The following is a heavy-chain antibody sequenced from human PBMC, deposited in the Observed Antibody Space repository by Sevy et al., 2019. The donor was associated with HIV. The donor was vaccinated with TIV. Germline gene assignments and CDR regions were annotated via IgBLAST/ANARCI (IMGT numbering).Heavy chain of an antibody. Sequence: GGSLRLSCEASGFTFRSYAMNWVRQAPGKGLERVSSISGSSDYTYYADSVKGRFTISRDNSKNTLYLQVDSLRVEDTALYYCAKDGRLHLGELCQFENWCQGTLVTVSS. D-gene: IGHD3-16*01. CDR1: GFTFRSYA. V-gene: IGHV3-23*01. CDR3: AKDGRLHLGELCQFEN. J-gene: IGHJ4*02. CDR2: ISGSSDYT.